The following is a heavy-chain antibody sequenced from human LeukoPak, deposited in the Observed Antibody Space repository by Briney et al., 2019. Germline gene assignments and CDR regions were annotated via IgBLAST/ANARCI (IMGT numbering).Heavy chain of an antibody. J-gene: IGHJ4*02. V-gene: IGHV4-39*02. CDR3: ARYTGVNGYYFDY. CDR2: IYHSGST. Sequence: KTSETLSLTCNVSGGSISSRSYYWSWLRQPPGRGLEWIATIYHSGSTYYNASLKSRVTISVDTSKSHFSLKLSSVTAADTAMYYCARYTGVNGYYFDYWGQGTLVTVSS. D-gene: IGHD2-8*01. CDR1: GGSISSRSYY.